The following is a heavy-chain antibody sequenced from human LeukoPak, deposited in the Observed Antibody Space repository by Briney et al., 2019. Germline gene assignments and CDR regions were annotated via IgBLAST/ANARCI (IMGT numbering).Heavy chain of an antibody. V-gene: IGHV4-34*01. Sequence: SETLSLTCAVYGGSFSGYYWSWIRQPPGKGLEWIGEINHSGSTNYNPSLKSRVTISVDTSKNQFSLKLSSVTAADTAVYYCARANYGDYGASFDYWGQGTLVTVSS. J-gene: IGHJ4*02. CDR2: INHSGST. CDR1: GGSFSGYY. CDR3: ARANYGDYGASFDY. D-gene: IGHD4-17*01.